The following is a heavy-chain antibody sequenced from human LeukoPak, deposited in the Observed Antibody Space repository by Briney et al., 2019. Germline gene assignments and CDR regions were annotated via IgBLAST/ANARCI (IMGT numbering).Heavy chain of an antibody. Sequence: GGSLRLSCAASGFTFSSYGMHWVRQAPGKGLEWVAFIRYDGSNKYYADSVKGRFTISRDNSKNTLYLQMNSLRAEDTAVYYCAKDIYGSGSYLPRDYMDVWGKGPTVTVSS. CDR1: GFTFSSYG. D-gene: IGHD3-10*01. J-gene: IGHJ6*03. V-gene: IGHV3-30*02. CDR2: IRYDGSNK. CDR3: AKDIYGSGSYLPRDYMDV.